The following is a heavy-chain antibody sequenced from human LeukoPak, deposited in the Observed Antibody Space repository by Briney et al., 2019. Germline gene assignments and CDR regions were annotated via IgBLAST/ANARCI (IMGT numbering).Heavy chain of an antibody. D-gene: IGHD3-3*01. J-gene: IGHJ4*02. Sequence: GASVKVSCKASGYTFTSYYMHWVRQAPGQGLEWMGIINPSGGSTSYAQKFQGRVTMTRDTSTSTVYMELSSLRSEDTAVYYCASMKENYEFWSGYPTDYWGQGTLVTVSS. V-gene: IGHV1-46*01. CDR2: INPSGGST. CDR3: ASMKENYEFWSGYPTDY. CDR1: GYTFTSYY.